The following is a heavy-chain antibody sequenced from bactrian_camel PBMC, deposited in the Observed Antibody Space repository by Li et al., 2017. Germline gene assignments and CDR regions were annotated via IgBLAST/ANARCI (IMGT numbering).Heavy chain of an antibody. D-gene: IGHD2*01. CDR1: VDTSSLYC. CDR3: AARAGLWRCPDTYAF. V-gene: IGHV3S55*01. CDR2: IDRAGTT. Sequence: QLVESGGGSVQVGGSLRLSCAASVDTSSLYCMAWFHQAPGKDHELVARIDRAGTTWYRDSVKGRFTISKDTAKNTLYLQMDSLRTEDTAMYYCAARAGLWRCPDTYAFWGQGTQVTVS. J-gene: IGHJ4*01.